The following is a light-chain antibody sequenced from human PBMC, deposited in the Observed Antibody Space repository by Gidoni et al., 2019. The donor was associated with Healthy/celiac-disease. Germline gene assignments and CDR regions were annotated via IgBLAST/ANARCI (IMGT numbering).Light chain of an antibody. V-gene: IGKV1-5*03. J-gene: IGKJ1*01. CDR1: QSISSW. Sequence: DSQMTQFPSTLSASVGDRVTITCRASQSISSWLAWYQQKPGKAPKLLSYKASSLESGVPSRFSGSGSGTEFTLTISSLQPDDFATYYCQQYNSYSRTFGQGTKVEIK. CDR2: KAS. CDR3: QQYNSYSRT.